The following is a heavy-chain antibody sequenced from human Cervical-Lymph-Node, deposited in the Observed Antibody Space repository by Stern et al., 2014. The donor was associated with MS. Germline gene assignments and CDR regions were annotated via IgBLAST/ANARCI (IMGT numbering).Heavy chain of an antibody. V-gene: IGHV3-30*18. Sequence: QMQLVQSGGGVVQPGRSLRLSCAASGFAFNTYGMHWVRQAPGKGLEWLAVLAYDGSNKQYADSVKGRFTISRDNAKNTLYLQMNSLTPEDTAVYYCAKDHEVLYWRGYSDYWGQGTLVTVSS. CDR1: GFAFNTYG. CDR2: LAYDGSNK. J-gene: IGHJ4*02. D-gene: IGHD1-26*01. CDR3: AKDHEVLYWRGYSDY.